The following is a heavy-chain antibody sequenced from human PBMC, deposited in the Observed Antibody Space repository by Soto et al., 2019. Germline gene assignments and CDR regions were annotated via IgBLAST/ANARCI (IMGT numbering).Heavy chain of an antibody. D-gene: IGHD3-10*01. V-gene: IGHV4-31*03. CDR1: GGSISSGGYY. CDR3: ASLTYYYGSGSEDDAFDI. Sequence: SETLSLTCTVSGGSISSGGYYWSWIRQHPGKGLEWIGYIYYSGSTYCNPSLKSRVTISVDTSKNQFSLKLSSVTAADTAVYYCASLTYYYGSGSEDDAFDIWGQGTMVTVSS. CDR2: IYYSGST. J-gene: IGHJ3*02.